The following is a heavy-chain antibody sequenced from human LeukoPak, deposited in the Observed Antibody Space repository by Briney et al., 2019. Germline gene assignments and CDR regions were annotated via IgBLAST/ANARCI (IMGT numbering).Heavy chain of an antibody. V-gene: IGHV1-18*01. CDR1: GYTFTSYG. CDR2: ISAYNGNT. Sequence: ASVKVSCKASGYTFTSYGISWVRQAPGQGLEWMGWISAYNGNTNYAQKLQGRVTMTTDTSTSTAYMELRSLRSDDTAIYYCARGGRCSGENCYATLYDYWGQGTVVTVSS. J-gene: IGHJ4*02. D-gene: IGHD2-15*01. CDR3: ARGGRCSGENCYATLYDY.